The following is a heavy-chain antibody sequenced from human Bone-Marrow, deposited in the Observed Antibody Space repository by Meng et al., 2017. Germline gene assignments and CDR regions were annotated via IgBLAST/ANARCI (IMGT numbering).Heavy chain of an antibody. CDR1: GGSISSGGYY. CDR3: AGDNVMVVTAIRAFDI. V-gene: IGHV4-31*03. D-gene: IGHD2-21*02. CDR2: IYYSGST. Sequence: SETLSLTCTVSGGSISSGGYYWSWIRQHPGKGMEWIGYIYYSGSTYYNPSLKSRVTISVDTSKNQFSLKLSSVTAADTAVYYCAGDNVMVVTAIRAFDIWGQGTMVTVSS. J-gene: IGHJ3*02.